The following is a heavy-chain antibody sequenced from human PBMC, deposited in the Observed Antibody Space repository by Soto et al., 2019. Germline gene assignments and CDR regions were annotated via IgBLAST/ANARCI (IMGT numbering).Heavy chain of an antibody. D-gene: IGHD2-2*01. CDR2: ISYDGSNK. V-gene: IGHV3-30*18. CDR3: AKDRIPEEYQLLKYGTDV. CDR1: GFTFSSYG. J-gene: IGHJ6*02. Sequence: GGSLRLSCAASGFTFSSYGMHWVRQAPGKGPEWVAVISYDGSNKYYADSVKGRFTISRDNSKNTLYLQMNSLRAEDTAVYYCAKDRIPEEYQLLKYGTDVWGQGTTVTVSS.